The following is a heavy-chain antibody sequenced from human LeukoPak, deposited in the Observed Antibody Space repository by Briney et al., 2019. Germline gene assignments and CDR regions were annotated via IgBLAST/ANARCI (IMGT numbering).Heavy chain of an antibody. Sequence: PGGSLRLSCTASGFTFGDYAMSWFRQAPGKGLEWVGFIRSKAYGGTTEYAASVKGRFTISRDDSKSIAYLQMNSLKTEDTAVYYCTRGNGSDWYPYFDYWGQGTLVTVSS. D-gene: IGHD6-19*01. CDR3: TRGNGSDWYPYFDY. CDR1: GFTFGDYA. CDR2: IRSKAYGGTT. V-gene: IGHV3-49*03. J-gene: IGHJ4*02.